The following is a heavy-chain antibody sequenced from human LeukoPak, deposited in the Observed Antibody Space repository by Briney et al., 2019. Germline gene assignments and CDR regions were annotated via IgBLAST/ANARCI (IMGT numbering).Heavy chain of an antibody. CDR2: IIPIFGTA. D-gene: IGHD2-2*02. V-gene: IGHV1-69*13. CDR3: ASGPRYCSSTSCYKVYYGMDV. CDR1: GGTFSSYA. Sequence: SVKVSCKATGGTFSSYAISWVRQAPGQGLEWMGGIIPIFGTANYAQKFRGRVTITADESTSTAYMELSSLRSEDTAVYYCASGPRYCSSTSCYKVYYGMDVWGQGTTVTVSS. J-gene: IGHJ6*02.